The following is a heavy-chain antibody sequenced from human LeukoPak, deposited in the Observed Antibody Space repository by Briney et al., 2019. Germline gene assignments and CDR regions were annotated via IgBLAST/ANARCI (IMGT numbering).Heavy chain of an antibody. D-gene: IGHD6-13*01. CDR1: GSTFSSYA. Sequence: GGSLRLSCAASGSTFSSYAMTWVRQAPGKGLEWVSSISAGEGTYYADSVTGRFTVSRDDSKNILYLQMNSLRAEDTAVYYCAKEPKYSSSYYSDYWGQGTLVTVSS. V-gene: IGHV3-23*01. CDR3: AKEPKYSSSYYSDY. CDR2: ISAGEGT. J-gene: IGHJ4*02.